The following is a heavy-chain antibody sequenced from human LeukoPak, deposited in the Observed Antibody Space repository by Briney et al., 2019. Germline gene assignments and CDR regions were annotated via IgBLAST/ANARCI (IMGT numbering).Heavy chain of an antibody. CDR2: IYYSGST. Sequence: SETLSLTCTVSGGSISSYYWSWIRQPPGKGLEWIGYIYYSGSTNYNPSLKSRVTISVDTSKNQFSLKLSSVTAADTAVYYCARHHLGRYFDWSFDPWGQGTLVTVSS. CDR1: GGSISSYY. D-gene: IGHD3-9*01. V-gene: IGHV4-59*08. J-gene: IGHJ5*02. CDR3: ARHHLGRYFDWSFDP.